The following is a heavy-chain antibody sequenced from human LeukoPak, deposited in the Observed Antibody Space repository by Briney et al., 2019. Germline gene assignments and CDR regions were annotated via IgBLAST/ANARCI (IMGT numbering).Heavy chain of an antibody. V-gene: IGHV4-4*02. CDR1: GGSISSSNW. Sequence: PSGTLSLTCAVSGGSISSSNWWSWVRQHPGKGLEWIGYIYYSGSTYYNPSLKSRVTISVDTSKNQFSLKLSSVTAADTAVYYCARGSATVTQGLDYWGQGTLVTVSS. D-gene: IGHD4-17*01. J-gene: IGHJ4*02. CDR2: IYYSGST. CDR3: ARGSATVTQGLDY.